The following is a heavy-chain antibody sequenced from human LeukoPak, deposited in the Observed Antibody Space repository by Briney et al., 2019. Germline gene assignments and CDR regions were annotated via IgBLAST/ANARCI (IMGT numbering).Heavy chain of an antibody. Sequence: SETLSLTCAVYGGSFSGYYWSWIRQPPGKGLEWIGEINHSGSTNYNPSLKSRVTISVDTSKNQFSLKLSSVTAADTAVYYCARAYYDFWSGYQPPHYFDYWGQGTLVTVSS. V-gene: IGHV4-34*01. J-gene: IGHJ4*02. D-gene: IGHD3-3*01. CDR2: INHSGST. CDR1: GGSFSGYY. CDR3: ARAYYDFWSGYQPPHYFDY.